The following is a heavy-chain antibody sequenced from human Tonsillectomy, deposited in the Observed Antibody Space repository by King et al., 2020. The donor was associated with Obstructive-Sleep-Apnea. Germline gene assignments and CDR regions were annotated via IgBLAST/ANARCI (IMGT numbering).Heavy chain of an antibody. D-gene: IGHD4-17*01. CDR3: AKQPYGDYGPWFAP. CDR1: GASITSGGW. CDR2: ISHAGTT. V-gene: IGHV4-4*02. J-gene: IGHJ5*02. Sequence: VQLQESGPGLAKPSGTLSLTCAVSGASITSGGWWSWVRQPPGKGPEWIGEISHAGTTNYNPSLKSRLTISLDTSKNHFSLNLSSLTAADTAVYFYAKQPYGDYGPWFAPGGKGTL.